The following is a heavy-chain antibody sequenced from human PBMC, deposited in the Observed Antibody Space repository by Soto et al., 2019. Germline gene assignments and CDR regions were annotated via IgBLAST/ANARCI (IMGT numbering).Heavy chain of an antibody. CDR3: ASIQNYYDSSGYYGLDY. Sequence: PSGTLSLTCTVSGGSISSSSYYWGWIRQPPGKGLVWIGSIYYSGSTYYNPSLKSRVTISVDTSKNQFYLKLSSVTAADTAVYYCASIQNYYDSSGYYGLDYWGQGTRVTGS. D-gene: IGHD3-22*01. J-gene: IGHJ4*02. CDR2: IYYSGST. CDR1: GGSISSSSYY. V-gene: IGHV4-39*01.